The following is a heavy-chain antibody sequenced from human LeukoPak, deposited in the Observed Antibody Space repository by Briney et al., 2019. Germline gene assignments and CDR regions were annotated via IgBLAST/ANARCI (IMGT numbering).Heavy chain of an antibody. J-gene: IGHJ4*02. CDR2: IYYSGST. V-gene: IGHV4-59*08. Sequence: SETLSLTCTISGGSINNYYWSWIRQPPGKGLEWIGYIYYSGSTTYNPSLKSRVTISVDTSKNQFSLSLSSVTAADTAVYYCARHRPGPYDYWGQGTLVTISS. D-gene: IGHD6-6*01. CDR1: GGSINNYY. CDR3: ARHRPGPYDY.